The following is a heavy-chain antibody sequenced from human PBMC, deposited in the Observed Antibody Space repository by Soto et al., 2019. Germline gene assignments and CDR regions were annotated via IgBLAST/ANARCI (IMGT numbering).Heavy chain of an antibody. CDR3: ARERRWLQYIGDYSYYDGMDV. Sequence: QVQLQESGPGLVKPSETLSLTCTVSGGSVSSGSYYWSWIRQPPGKGLEWIGYIYYSGSTNYNPSLRSRVTISVDTSKNQFSLKLSSVTAADTAVYYCARERRWLQYIGDYSYYDGMDVWGQGTTVTVSS. CDR2: IYYSGST. CDR1: GGSVSSGSYY. D-gene: IGHD5-12*01. V-gene: IGHV4-61*01. J-gene: IGHJ6*02.